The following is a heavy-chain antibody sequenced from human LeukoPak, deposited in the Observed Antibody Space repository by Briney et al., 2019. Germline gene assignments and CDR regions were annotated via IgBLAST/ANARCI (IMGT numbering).Heavy chain of an antibody. D-gene: IGHD6-13*01. CDR2: INPNSGGT. Sequence: GASVKVSCKASGYTFTGYYMHWVRQAPGQGLQWMGWINPNSGGTNYAQKFQGRVTMTRDTSISTAYMELSRLRSDDTAVYYCARVRSIAAAGKEFDYWGQGTLVTVSS. CDR3: ARVRSIAAAGKEFDY. CDR1: GYTFTGYY. J-gene: IGHJ4*02. V-gene: IGHV1-2*02.